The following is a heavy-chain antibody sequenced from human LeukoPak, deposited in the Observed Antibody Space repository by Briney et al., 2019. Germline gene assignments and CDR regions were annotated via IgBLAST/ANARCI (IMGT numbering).Heavy chain of an antibody. V-gene: IGHV3-30*04. J-gene: IGHJ6*03. D-gene: IGHD5-12*01. CDR2: ISFDESNK. CDR3: ARGVWGYDYYYYYMDV. CDR1: GFTLSNYA. Sequence: GGSLRLSCAASGFTLSNYAMHWVRQAPGKGLEWVAIISFDESNKYYADSVKGRFTISRDNSKNTLYLQMKSLRAEDTAVYYCARGVWGYDYYYYYMDVWGKGTTVTISS.